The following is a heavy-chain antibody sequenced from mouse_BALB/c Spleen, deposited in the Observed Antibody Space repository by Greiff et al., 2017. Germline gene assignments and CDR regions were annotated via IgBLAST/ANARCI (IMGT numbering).Heavy chain of an antibody. D-gene: IGHD4-1*01. CDR3: ASQNWEGFAY. CDR2: INPYNDGT. CDR1: GYTFTSYV. Sequence: EVKLMESGPELVKPGASVKMSCKASGYTFTSYVMHWVKQKPGQGLEWIGYINPYNDGTKYNEKFKGKATLTSDKSSSTAYMELSSLTSEDSAVYYCASQNWEGFAYWGQGTLVTVSA. J-gene: IGHJ3*01. V-gene: IGHV1-14*01.